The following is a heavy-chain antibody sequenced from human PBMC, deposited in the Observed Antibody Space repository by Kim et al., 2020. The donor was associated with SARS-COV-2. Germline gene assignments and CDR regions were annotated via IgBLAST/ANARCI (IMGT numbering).Heavy chain of an antibody. J-gene: IGHJ3*01. CDR3: ARGSSGSYPRAFDV. Sequence: ADSVKGRFTTSRDNAKNTLYLQMSSLRAEDTAVYYCARGSSGSYPRAFDVWGPGTMVTVSS. V-gene: IGHV3-74*01. D-gene: IGHD1-26*01.